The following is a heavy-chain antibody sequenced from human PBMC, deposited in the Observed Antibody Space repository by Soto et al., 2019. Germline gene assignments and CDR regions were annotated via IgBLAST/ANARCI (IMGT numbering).Heavy chain of an antibody. V-gene: IGHV3-30*18. CDR1: GFTFSTYG. D-gene: IGHD2-15*01. CDR3: AKDQAVVVVVALGAIDV. Sequence: QVHLVESGGGVVQPGKSLRLSCAASGFTFSTYGMHWVRQAPGKGLEWVAVISYDGNNKYYADSVKGRFTISRDNSENTLYLEMTSLRAEDTAVYFCAKDQAVVVVVALGAIDVWGQGTTVSVSS. CDR2: ISYDGNNK. J-gene: IGHJ6*02.